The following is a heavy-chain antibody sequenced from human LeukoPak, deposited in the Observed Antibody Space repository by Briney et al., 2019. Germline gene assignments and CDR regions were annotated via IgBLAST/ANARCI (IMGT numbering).Heavy chain of an antibody. J-gene: IGHJ4*02. CDR2: ISSSSSYI. Sequence: PGGSLRLSCAASGFTFSSYSMNWVRQAPGKGLEWVSSISSSSSYIYYANSVKGRFTISRDNAKNSLYLQMDSLRAEDTAVYYCAKERDSSGYHYFDYWGQGTLVTVSS. CDR1: GFTFSSYS. CDR3: AKERDSSGYHYFDY. D-gene: IGHD3-22*01. V-gene: IGHV3-21*01.